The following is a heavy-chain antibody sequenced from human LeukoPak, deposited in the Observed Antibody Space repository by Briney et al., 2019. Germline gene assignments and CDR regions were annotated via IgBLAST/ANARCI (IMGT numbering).Heavy chain of an antibody. J-gene: IGHJ4*02. CDR1: GGSISSYY. CDR2: IYYSGST. Sequence: SETLSLTCTVSGGSISSYYWSWIRQPPGKGLEWIGYIYYSGSTYYNPSLKSRVTISVDRSKNQFSLKLSSVTAAGTAVYYCAREIAAAGTVDYWGQGTLVTVSS. CDR3: AREIAAAGTVDY. V-gene: IGHV4-59*12. D-gene: IGHD6-13*01.